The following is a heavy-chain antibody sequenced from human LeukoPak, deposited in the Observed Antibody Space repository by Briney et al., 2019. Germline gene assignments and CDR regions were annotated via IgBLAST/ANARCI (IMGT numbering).Heavy chain of an antibody. CDR3: ARPVSVACHYYYGMDV. Sequence: GGSLRLSCAASGFTFSSYSMNWVRQAPGKGLEWVSSISSSSSYIYYADSVKGRFTISRDNAKNSLYLQMNSLRAEDTAVYYCARPVSVACHYYYGMDVWGQGTTVTVSS. D-gene: IGHD6-19*01. V-gene: IGHV3-21*01. J-gene: IGHJ6*02. CDR1: GFTFSSYS. CDR2: ISSSSSYI.